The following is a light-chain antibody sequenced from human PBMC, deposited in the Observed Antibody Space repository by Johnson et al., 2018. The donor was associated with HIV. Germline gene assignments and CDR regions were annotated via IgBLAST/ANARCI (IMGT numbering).Light chain of an antibody. J-gene: IGLJ1*01. V-gene: IGLV1-51*01. CDR2: DHN. CDR1: TSNIGNNY. CDR3: GTWDSSLSAGV. Sequence: QPVLTQPPSVSAAPGQKVTISCSGSTSNIGNNYVSWYQQLPGTAPKLLIYDHNKRPSGIPDRFSGSQSGTSATLGITGLQTGDEADYYCGTWDSSLSAGVFGTGTKVTVL.